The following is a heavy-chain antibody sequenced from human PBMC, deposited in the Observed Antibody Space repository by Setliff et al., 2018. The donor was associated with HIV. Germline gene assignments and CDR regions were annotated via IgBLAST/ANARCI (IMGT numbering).Heavy chain of an antibody. CDR1: GDSISSANYF. D-gene: IGHD3-3*01. V-gene: IGHV4-61*09. CDR2: IYTTGRT. CDR3: ARTYYDFWSGSYSYKWFDP. Sequence: LSLTCTVSGDSISSANYFWNWIRQPAGKGLEWIGHIYTTGRTNYNPSLKSRVTISIDTSKNQFSLKLSSVTAADTAFYYCARTYYDFWSGSYSYKWFDPWGQGTLVTVSS. J-gene: IGHJ5*02.